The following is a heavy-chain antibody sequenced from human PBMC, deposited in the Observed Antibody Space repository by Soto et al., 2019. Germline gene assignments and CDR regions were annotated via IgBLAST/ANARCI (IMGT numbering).Heavy chain of an antibody. V-gene: IGHV4-4*02. D-gene: IGHD6-19*01. CDR1: GDSLSGTYW. CDR2: ISYSGTT. J-gene: IGHJ4*02. CDR3: ARHILVTGTRGFDF. Sequence: QVQLQESGPGLVKPSETLSLTCAVSGDSLSGTYWWSWVRQAPGGGLQWIGEISYSGTTHYDPSLMSRVTISMDKSTSEFSLTLISVTAADSASYYCARHILVTGTRGFDFWGQGILVTVSS.